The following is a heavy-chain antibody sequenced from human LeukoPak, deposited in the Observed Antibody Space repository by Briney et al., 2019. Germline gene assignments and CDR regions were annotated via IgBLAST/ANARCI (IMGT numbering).Heavy chain of an antibody. CDR1: GYTFTGYD. V-gene: IGHV1-2*02. Sequence: ASVKVSCKASGYTFTGYDMHWVRQAPGQGLEWMGWINPNSGGTNYAQKFQGRVTMTRDTSISTAYMELSRLRSDDTAVYYCARAADRFESRYYYYYGMDVWGQGTTVTVSS. D-gene: IGHD2-2*01. CDR2: INPNSGGT. CDR3: ARAADRFESRYYYYYGMDV. J-gene: IGHJ6*02.